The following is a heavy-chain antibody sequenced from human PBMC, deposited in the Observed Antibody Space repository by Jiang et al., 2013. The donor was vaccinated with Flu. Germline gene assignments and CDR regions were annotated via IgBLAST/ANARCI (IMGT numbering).Heavy chain of an antibody. Sequence: VQLVESGGDLVQPGRSLSLSCIGSGFTFDDYGLNWFRQAPGKGLEWVGFIRNKLYHGTTDYAASVKGRFTISRDDSKSIAYLQMSSLRTEDTAVYYCTRDLVRDIIMIPATYFDSVGQGTLVHRL. CDR1: GFTFDDYG. CDR2: IRNKLYHGTT. D-gene: IGHD2-2*01. CDR3: TRDLVRDIIMIPATYFDS. V-gene: IGHV3-49*03. J-gene: IGHJ4*02.